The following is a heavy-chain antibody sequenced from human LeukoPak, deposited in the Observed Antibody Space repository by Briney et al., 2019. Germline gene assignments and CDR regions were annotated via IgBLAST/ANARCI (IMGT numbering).Heavy chain of an antibody. V-gene: IGHV3-30-3*01. D-gene: IGHD6-13*01. J-gene: IGHJ6*02. CDR3: ARDRPRRKSSSISYFYYGMDV. Sequence: PGGSLRLSCAASGFTFSSYAMHWVRQAPGKGLEWVAVISYDGSNKYYADSVKGRFTISRDNSKNTLYLQMNSLRAEDTAVYYCARDRPRRKSSSISYFYYGMDVWGQGTTVIVSS. CDR2: ISYDGSNK. CDR1: GFTFSSYA.